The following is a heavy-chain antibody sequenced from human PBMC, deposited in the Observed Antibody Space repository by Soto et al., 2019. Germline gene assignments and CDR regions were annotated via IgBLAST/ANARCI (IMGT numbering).Heavy chain of an antibody. J-gene: IGHJ4*02. V-gene: IGHV3-23*01. D-gene: IGHD3-16*01. CDR2: ISNSGGST. CDR3: LMGYFFDY. Sequence: RVCWGAAWGTSIGYSMSRVRQATGKGLEWVSYISNSGGSTWYAESVKGRFTISRDNSKNTLDLQMNSLRAEDTAVYYCLMGYFFDYWGQGTLVTVSS. CDR1: WGTSIGYS.